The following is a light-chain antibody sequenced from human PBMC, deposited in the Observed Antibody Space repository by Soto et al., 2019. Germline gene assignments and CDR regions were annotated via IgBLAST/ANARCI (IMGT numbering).Light chain of an antibody. CDR2: EVS. Sequence: QSVLTQPPSVSGTPGQRVTISCSGSSSNIGSNYVHWYQQLPGAAPKLMIYEVSNRPSGVSNRFSGSKSGNTASLTISGLQAEDEADYYCSSYTSSSTVVFGGGTKLTVL. J-gene: IGLJ2*01. V-gene: IGLV2-14*01. CDR1: SSNIGSNY. CDR3: SSYTSSSTVV.